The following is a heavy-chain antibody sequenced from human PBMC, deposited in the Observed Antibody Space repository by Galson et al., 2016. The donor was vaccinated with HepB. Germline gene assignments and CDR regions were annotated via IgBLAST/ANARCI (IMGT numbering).Heavy chain of an antibody. Sequence: QSGAEVKKPGESLKISCKGSTSDSSNYWIGWVRQMPGKGLEWMGIIYPGDSETRYSPSFQGQVTISADKSISTAYLQWSRLKASDTAMYYCATRRKTLTGFRIGPIDYWGQGTLVTVSS. CDR3: ATRRKTLTGFRIGPIDY. V-gene: IGHV5-51*01. J-gene: IGHJ4*02. CDR1: TSDSSNYW. CDR2: IYPGDSET. D-gene: IGHD3-9*01.